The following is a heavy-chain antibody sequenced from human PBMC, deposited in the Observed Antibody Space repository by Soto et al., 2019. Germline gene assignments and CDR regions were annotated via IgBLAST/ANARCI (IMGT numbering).Heavy chain of an antibody. CDR2: IIPILGIA. J-gene: IGHJ4*02. V-gene: IGHV1-69*02. CDR1: GGTFSSYT. Sequence: SVKVSCKASGGTFSSYTISWVRQAPGQGLEWMGRIIPILGIANYAQKFQGRVTITADKSTSTAYMELSSLRSEDTAVYYCASGQVDILTGFDYSGPGTLVTVSS. CDR3: ASGQVDILTGFDY. D-gene: IGHD3-9*01.